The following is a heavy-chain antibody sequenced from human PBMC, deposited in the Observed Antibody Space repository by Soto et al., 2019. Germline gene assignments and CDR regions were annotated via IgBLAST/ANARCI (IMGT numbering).Heavy chain of an antibody. D-gene: IGHD6-13*01. CDR3: ARGGRIAAAGYYGMDV. V-gene: IGHV1-69*02. J-gene: IGHJ6*02. CDR2: IIPILGIA. Sequence: QVQLVQSGAEVKKPGSSVKVSCKASGGTFSSYTISWVRQAPGQGLEWMGRIIPILGIANYAQKFQGRVTITADKSTSTAYMELSSLRSEDTAVYYRARGGRIAAAGYYGMDVWGQGTTVTVSS. CDR1: GGTFSSYT.